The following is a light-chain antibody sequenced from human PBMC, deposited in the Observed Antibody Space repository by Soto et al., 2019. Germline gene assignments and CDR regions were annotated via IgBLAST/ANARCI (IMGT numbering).Light chain of an antibody. CDR3: MPGTHWPIT. V-gene: IGKV2-30*02. Sequence: VLGTECRLSEPISLGQPACIACRCNQSLVHSDGIAYFSWFQQRPGRSPRRLIYKVSNRDSGVPASFSGRGSGNDFALKIRSVEAEDVGVYYCMPGTHWPITFGQGTRLEIK. CDR1: QSLVHSDGIAY. J-gene: IGKJ5*01. CDR2: KVS.